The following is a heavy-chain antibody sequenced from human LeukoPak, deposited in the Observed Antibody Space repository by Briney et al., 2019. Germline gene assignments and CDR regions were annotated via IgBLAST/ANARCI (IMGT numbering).Heavy chain of an antibody. Sequence: GGSLRLSCETSGFTFSSYTMYWVRQAPGKGLEWVSSITTNSGYIYYADSVRGRFTISRDNAKDSLYLQMNSLRAEDTAVYYCARERHYFGSGSHPLFGYWGQGTLVTVSS. CDR3: ARERHYFGSGSHPLFGY. J-gene: IGHJ4*02. CDR2: ITTNSGYI. CDR1: GFTFSSYT. V-gene: IGHV3-21*01. D-gene: IGHD3-10*01.